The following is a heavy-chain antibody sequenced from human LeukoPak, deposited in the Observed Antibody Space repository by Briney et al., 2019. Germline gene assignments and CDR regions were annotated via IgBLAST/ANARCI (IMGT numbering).Heavy chain of an antibody. CDR3: AKGEGGTYFNYCFDY. D-gene: IGHD1-26*01. Sequence: PGGSLRLSCTASGFTFSGYAMIWVHQAPGKGLERVSILHNDAQTSYYADSVKGRLTVSRDNSKNTLYLEMNSLTVEDTAVYYCAKGEGGTYFNYCFDYWGQGALVTVSS. CDR2: LHNDAQTS. V-gene: IGHV3-23*03. CDR1: GFTFSGYA. J-gene: IGHJ4*02.